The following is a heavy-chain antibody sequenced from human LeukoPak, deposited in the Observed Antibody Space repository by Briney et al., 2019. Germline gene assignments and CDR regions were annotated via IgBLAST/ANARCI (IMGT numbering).Heavy chain of an antibody. J-gene: IGHJ4*02. CDR3: VRGDYSSGWHLDY. CDR2: VYYSGST. CDR1: GDFITAYY. D-gene: IGHD6-19*01. Sequence: SETLSLTCTVSGDFITAYYWSWIRQPPGKGLEWIGYVYYSGSTEYNPSLRSRVTISLEMSKHQFSLKLTSVTAADTAVFYCVRGDYSSGWHLDYWGQGTLVTVSS. V-gene: IGHV4-59*12.